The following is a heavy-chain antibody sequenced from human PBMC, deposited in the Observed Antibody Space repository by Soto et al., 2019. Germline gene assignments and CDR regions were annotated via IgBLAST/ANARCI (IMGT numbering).Heavy chain of an antibody. Sequence: PSETLSLTCTVSGGSISSYYWSWIRQPPGKGLEWIGYIYYSGSTNYNPSLKSRVTISVDTSKNQFSLKLSSVTAADTAVYYCARDDGDYGLDYWGQGTLLTVSS. CDR3: ARDDGDYGLDY. CDR1: GGSISSYY. V-gene: IGHV4-59*01. D-gene: IGHD4-17*01. J-gene: IGHJ4*02. CDR2: IYYSGST.